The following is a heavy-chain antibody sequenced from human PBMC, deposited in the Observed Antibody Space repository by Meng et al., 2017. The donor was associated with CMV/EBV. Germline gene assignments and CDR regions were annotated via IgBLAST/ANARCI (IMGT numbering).Heavy chain of an antibody. D-gene: IGHD2-2*01. CDR2: IYSSGST. CDR3: ARGQEVPAAMYWFDP. Sequence: QVQLQESCPGLVKPSQTLSLPCTGSGGSISSGDYYWSWIRQPPGKGLVWIGYIYSSGSTYYHPSLKSRVTISVDTSKNQFSLKLSSVTAADTAVYYCARGQEVPAAMYWFDPWDQGTLVTVSS. V-gene: IGHV4-30-4*08. CDR1: GGSISSGDYY. J-gene: IGHJ5*02.